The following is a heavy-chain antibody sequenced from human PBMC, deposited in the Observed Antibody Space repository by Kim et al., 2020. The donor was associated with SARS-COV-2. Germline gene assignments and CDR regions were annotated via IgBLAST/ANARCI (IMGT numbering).Heavy chain of an antibody. D-gene: IGHD3-10*01. J-gene: IGHJ6*02. Sequence: QKFQGRVTITADESTSTAYMELSSLRSEDTAVYYCASHSRGLSYYYGMDVWGQGTTVTVSS. V-gene: IGHV1-69*01. CDR3: ASHSRGLSYYYGMDV.